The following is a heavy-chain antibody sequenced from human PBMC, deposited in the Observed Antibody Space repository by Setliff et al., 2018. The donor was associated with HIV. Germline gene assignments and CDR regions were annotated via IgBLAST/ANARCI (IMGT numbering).Heavy chain of an antibody. D-gene: IGHD6-13*01. CDR1: GFTFSNYA. CDR3: AKDYLSSSTWYGGLGY. V-gene: IGHV3-23*01. Sequence: GGSLRLSCAASGFTFSNYAMTWVRQAPGTGLECVSAISGGGGITYYADSVKGRFTISRDNSKNTLYLQMNSLRVEDTALYYCAKDYLSSSTWYGGLGYWGLGTLVTAPQ. J-gene: IGHJ4*02. CDR2: ISGGGGIT.